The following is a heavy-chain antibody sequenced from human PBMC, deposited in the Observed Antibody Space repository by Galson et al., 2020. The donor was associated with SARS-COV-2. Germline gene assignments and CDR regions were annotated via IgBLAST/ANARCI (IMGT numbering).Heavy chain of an antibody. V-gene: IGHV3-30*18. CDR1: GFTFRSYD. J-gene: IGHJ2*01. Sequence: QLGESLKISCAASGFTFRSYDMHWVRQAPGKGLEWVAVISYDGSNKYYAGSVKGRSTISRDNSKNTLYLQMNSLRAEDTAMYFCAKESYYASSGYYYPPNFDLWGRGTLVTVSS. CDR2: ISYDGSNK. D-gene: IGHD3-22*01. CDR3: AKESYYASSGYYYPPNFDL.